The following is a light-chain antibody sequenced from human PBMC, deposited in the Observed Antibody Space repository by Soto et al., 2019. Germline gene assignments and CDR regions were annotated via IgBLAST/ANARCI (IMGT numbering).Light chain of an antibody. J-gene: IGKJ1*01. CDR1: QNINNW. Sequence: GDRVAITCRASQNINNWIAWYQQKPGKAPKFLIYDASTLESGVPSRFSGSGFGTEFSLTISSLQPDDFGSYYCQHMRTFGQGTMV. V-gene: IGKV1-5*01. CDR2: DAS. CDR3: QHMRT.